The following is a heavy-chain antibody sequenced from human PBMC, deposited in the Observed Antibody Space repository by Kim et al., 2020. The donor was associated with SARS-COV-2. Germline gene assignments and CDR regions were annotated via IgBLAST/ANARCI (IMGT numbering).Heavy chain of an antibody. V-gene: IGHV3-33*01. D-gene: IGHD3-10*01. CDR1: GFIFDYFG. Sequence: GGSLRLSCTASGFIFDYFGINWVRQAPGKGLEWVALICHDASNENYADSVKGRFTISRDYSKNTVYLQMNSLRAEDTAVYYCARDPYDWGNYFDHWGKGTLVPVSS. CDR3: ARDPYDWGNYFDH. J-gene: IGHJ5*02. CDR2: ICHDASNE.